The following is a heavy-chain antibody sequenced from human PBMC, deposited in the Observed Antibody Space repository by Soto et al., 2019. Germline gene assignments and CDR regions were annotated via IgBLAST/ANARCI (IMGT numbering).Heavy chain of an antibody. CDR1: AASFSKYY. CDR2: IYFNGNT. V-gene: IGHV4-59*13. D-gene: IGHD3-16*01. CDR3: ASVTFGGVVLAH. J-gene: IGHJ4*02. Sequence: SETLSLTCTVSAASFSKYYWTWIRQPPGKGLEWIGYIYFNGNTNYNPSLKRRVTISVDTSKKQISLNLTSVTDADTAVYFCASVTFGGVVLAHWGQGTLVTVSS.